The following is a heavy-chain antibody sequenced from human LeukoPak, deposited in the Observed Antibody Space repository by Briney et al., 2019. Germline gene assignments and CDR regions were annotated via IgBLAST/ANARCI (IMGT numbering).Heavy chain of an antibody. D-gene: IGHD4-17*01. CDR2: IYYSGST. Sequence: PSETLSLTCTVSGGSISSYYWSWIRQPPGKGLEWIGYIYYSGSTNYNPSLKSRVTISVDTSKNQFSLKLSSVTAADTAVYYCARATDYGDYVYYYYYYMDVWGKGTTVTISS. V-gene: IGHV4-59*01. J-gene: IGHJ6*03. CDR1: GGSISSYY. CDR3: ARATDYGDYVYYYYYYMDV.